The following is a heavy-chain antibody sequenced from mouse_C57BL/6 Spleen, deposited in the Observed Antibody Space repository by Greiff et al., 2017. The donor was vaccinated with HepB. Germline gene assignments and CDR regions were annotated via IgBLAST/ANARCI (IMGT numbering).Heavy chain of an antibody. J-gene: IGHJ1*03. D-gene: IGHD1-1*01. Sequence: EVQLQESGGGLVQPGGSLSLSCAASGFTFTDYYMSWVRQPPGKALEWLGFIRNKANGYTTEYSASVKGRFTISRDNSQSILYLQMNALRAEDSATYYCARESHYYGSSYGYFDVWGTGTTVTVSS. CDR2: IRNKANGYTT. CDR1: GFTFTDYY. V-gene: IGHV7-3*01. CDR3: ARESHYYGSSYGYFDV.